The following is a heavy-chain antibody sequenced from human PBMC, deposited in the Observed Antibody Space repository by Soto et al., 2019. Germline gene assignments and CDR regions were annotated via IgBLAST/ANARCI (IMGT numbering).Heavy chain of an antibody. Sequence: SETLSLTCTVSGASISSDDYYWSWIRQPPGKGLEWIGYIYYSGSTYYNPSLKSRVTISVDTSKNQFSLNLSSVTAADTAVYYCAREGSWYKNWFDPWGQGTLVTVSS. V-gene: IGHV4-30-4*01. D-gene: IGHD6-13*01. J-gene: IGHJ5*02. CDR3: AREGSWYKNWFDP. CDR2: IYYSGST. CDR1: GASISSDDYY.